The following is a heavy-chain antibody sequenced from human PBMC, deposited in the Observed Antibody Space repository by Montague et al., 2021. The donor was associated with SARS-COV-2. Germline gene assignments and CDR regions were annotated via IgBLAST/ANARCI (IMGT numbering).Heavy chain of an antibody. CDR1: GGSFSTYS. D-gene: IGHD3-10*01. J-gene: IGHJ6*03. CDR3: ARLGDGVVPSPILGVGSYYSYYYMDV. V-gene: IGHV4-34*01. Sequence: SETLSLTCAVHGGSFSTYSWNWIRQPPGKGLEWIGEIHHGGSTNYNPSLKSRVTISADTSKNQFSLKLTSVAAADMAVYYCARLGDGVVPSPILGVGSYYSYYYMDVWGKGTTVTVSS. CDR2: IHHGGST.